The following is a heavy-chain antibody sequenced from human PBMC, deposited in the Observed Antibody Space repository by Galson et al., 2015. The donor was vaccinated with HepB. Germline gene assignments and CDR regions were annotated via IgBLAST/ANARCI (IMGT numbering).Heavy chain of an antibody. CDR2: TYYRSKWYN. Sequence: CAISGDSVSSNSAAWNWIRQSPSRGLEWLGRTYYRSKWYNDYAVSVKSRITINPDTSKNQFSLQLNSVTPEDTAVYYCARDPAHCSGGGCYSLVTSSFDYWGQGPLVTVPS. CDR1: GDSVSSNSAA. V-gene: IGHV6-1*01. J-gene: IGHJ4*02. CDR3: ARDPAHCSGGGCYSLVTSSFDY. D-gene: IGHD2-15*01.